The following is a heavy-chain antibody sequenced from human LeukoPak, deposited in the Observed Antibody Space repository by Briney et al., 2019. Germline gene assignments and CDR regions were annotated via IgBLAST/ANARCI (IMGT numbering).Heavy chain of an antibody. D-gene: IGHD1-26*01. CDR1: GFTFSSYA. CDR3: AKDGVGRGSYFH. J-gene: IGHJ4*02. CDR2: ISGSGGST. V-gene: IGHV3-23*01. Sequence: GGSLRLPCAASGFTFSSYAMSWVRQAPGKGLEWVSAISGSGGSTYYADSVKGRFTISRDNSKNTLYLQMNSLRAGDTAVYYCAKDGVGRGSYFHWGQGTLVTVSS.